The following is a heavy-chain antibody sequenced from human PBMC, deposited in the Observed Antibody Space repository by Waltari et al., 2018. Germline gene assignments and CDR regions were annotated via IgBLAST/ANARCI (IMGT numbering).Heavy chain of an antibody. CDR3: ARDKWEYCIVGGYSSDY. CDR2: ISAYNGNT. D-gene: IGHD2-21*01. CDR1: GYTFSNYG. Sequence: QVQLVQSGGEVKKAGASVKVPCKACGYTFSNYGISWVRQAPGQGLEWMGWISAYNGNTNYAQKFQGRVTMTTDTSTSTAYMELRSLRSDDTAVYYCARDKWEYCIVGGYSSDYWGQGTLVTVSS. V-gene: IGHV1-18*01. J-gene: IGHJ4*02.